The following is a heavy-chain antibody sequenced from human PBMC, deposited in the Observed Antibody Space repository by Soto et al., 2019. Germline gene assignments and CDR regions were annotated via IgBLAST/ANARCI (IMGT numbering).Heavy chain of an antibody. CDR3: ARDSVAGTNRYYYYYMDV. CDR2: IYYSGST. D-gene: IGHD6-19*01. Sequence: SETLSLTCPVSGGSISSYYWSWIRQPPGKGLEWIGYIYYSGSTNYNPSLKSRVTISVDTSKNQFSLKLSSVTAADTAVYYCARDSVAGTNRYYYYYMDVWGKGTTVTVSS. J-gene: IGHJ6*03. CDR1: GGSISSYY. V-gene: IGHV4-59*01.